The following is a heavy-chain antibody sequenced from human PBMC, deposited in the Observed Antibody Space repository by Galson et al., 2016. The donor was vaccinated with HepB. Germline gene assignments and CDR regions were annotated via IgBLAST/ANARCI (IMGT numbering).Heavy chain of an antibody. J-gene: IGHJ4*02. CDR1: GGSISSSAY. CDR2: IHYSGSI. D-gene: IGHD4-17*01. Sequence: SETLSLTCSVSGGSISSSAYWGWIRQPPGKGLEWIANIHYSGSIDYKSSLKSRVTISLDKFKNQFSLKLNSVTAADTAFYYCARPRDYGFDNRGQGTLVTVYS. V-gene: IGHV4-39*01. CDR3: ARPRDYGFDN.